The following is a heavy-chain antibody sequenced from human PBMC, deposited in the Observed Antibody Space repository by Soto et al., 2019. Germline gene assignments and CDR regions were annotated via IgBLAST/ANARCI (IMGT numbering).Heavy chain of an antibody. J-gene: IGHJ4*01. Sequence: EVQMVESGGGLVKPGGSLRLSCAASGITLSNAWMTWVSQAPGKGLEWVGRIKSKADGSTTEYGSPVKDRFIITRDDSENTLDLQMHSLKTEDTAVYYCATPRPGTHGYGYWGHGTLGSVSS. CDR1: GITLSNAW. CDR3: ATPRPGTHGYGY. CDR2: IKSKADGSTT. D-gene: IGHD5-18*01. V-gene: IGHV3-15*01.